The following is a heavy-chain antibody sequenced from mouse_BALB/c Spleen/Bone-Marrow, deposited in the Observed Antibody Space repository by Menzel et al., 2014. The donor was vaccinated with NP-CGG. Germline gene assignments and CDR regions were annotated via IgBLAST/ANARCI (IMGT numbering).Heavy chain of an antibody. D-gene: IGHD5-2*01. J-gene: IGHJ4*01. V-gene: IGHV1S29*02. CDR1: EYTFTDYN. CDR2: IYPYSGGT. CDR3: ARSGIPYAMDY. Sequence: VQLQQSGPELVKPGASVKISCKASEYTFTDYNMHWVKQSHGKSLEWIGYIYPYSGGTGYNQKFKSKAPLTVDDSSFTAYMELRSLTTEDSAVYYCARSGIPYAMDYWGQGTSVTVSS.